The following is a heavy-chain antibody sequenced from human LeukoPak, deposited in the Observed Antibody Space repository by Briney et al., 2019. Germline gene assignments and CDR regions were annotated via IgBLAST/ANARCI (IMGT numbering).Heavy chain of an antibody. D-gene: IGHD4-4*01. J-gene: IGHJ6*02. CDR2: ICPGDSDT. CDR1: GYRFSSYW. CDR3: ARPAVSNSNYYYYYGMDV. Sequence: GESLKISCKGSGYRFSSYWIAWVRQMPGEGLEWMGIICPGDSDTRYSPSFQGQVTISADRSISTAYLQWSSLKASDTATYYCARPAVSNSNYYYYYGMDVWGQGTTVTVSS. V-gene: IGHV5-51*01.